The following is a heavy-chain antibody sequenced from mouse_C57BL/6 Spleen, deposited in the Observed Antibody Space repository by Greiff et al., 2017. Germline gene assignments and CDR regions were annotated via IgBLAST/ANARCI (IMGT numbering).Heavy chain of an antibody. CDR3: ARRSYGTTGAMDY. V-gene: IGHV5-12*01. CDR1: GFTFSDYY. Sequence: EVMLVESGGGLVQPGGSLKLSCAASGFTFSDYYMYWVRQTPEKRLEWVAYISNGGGSTYYPDTVKGRFTISRDNAKNTLYLQMSRLKSEDTAMYYCARRSYGTTGAMDYWGQGTSVTVSS. D-gene: IGHD2-1*01. CDR2: ISNGGGST. J-gene: IGHJ4*01.